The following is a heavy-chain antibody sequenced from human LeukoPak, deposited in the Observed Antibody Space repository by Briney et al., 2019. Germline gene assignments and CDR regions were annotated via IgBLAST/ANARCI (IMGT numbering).Heavy chain of an antibody. D-gene: IGHD2-2*01. CDR1: GFTFSTDW. CDR2: IKQDGSDK. Sequence: GGSLTLSCPPSGFTFSTDWMSWVRQAPGKGLEWVANIKQDGSDKYYVDSVKGRFTISRDNAKNSLFLQMDSLRAEDTAVYYCARVRCSSNSCFPDYWGQGTLVTVSS. CDR3: ARVRCSSNSCFPDY. J-gene: IGHJ4*02. V-gene: IGHV3-7*01.